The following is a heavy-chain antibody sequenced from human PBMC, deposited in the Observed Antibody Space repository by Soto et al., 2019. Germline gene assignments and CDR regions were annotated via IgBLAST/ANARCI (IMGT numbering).Heavy chain of an antibody. D-gene: IGHD1-26*01. J-gene: IGHJ4*02. CDR2: VIPILGQA. Sequence: QVQLVQSGAEVQKPGSSVKVSCKASGGIFSSYAISWLRQAPGQGLEWMGAVIPILGQAYYAQNLQDRVTITADESTRTTYMGLSSLRSEDTAVYFCARVGGVGAPPGADYWGQGTLVTVSS. V-gene: IGHV1-69*01. CDR3: ARVGGVGAPPGADY. CDR1: GGIFSSYA.